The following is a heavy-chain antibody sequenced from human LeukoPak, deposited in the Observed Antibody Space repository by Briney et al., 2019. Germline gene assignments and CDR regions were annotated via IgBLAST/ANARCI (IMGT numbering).Heavy chain of an antibody. Sequence: SGGSLRLSCAASGFTFSSYGMHWVRQAPGKGLEWVAVIWYDGSNKYYADSVKGRFTISRDNSKNTLYLQMNSLRAEDTAVYYCARTPITVEYSSSSNIYFDYWGQGTLVTVSS. CDR1: GFTFSSYG. D-gene: IGHD6-6*01. CDR2: IWYDGSNK. CDR3: ARTPITVEYSSSSNIYFDY. J-gene: IGHJ4*02. V-gene: IGHV3-33*01.